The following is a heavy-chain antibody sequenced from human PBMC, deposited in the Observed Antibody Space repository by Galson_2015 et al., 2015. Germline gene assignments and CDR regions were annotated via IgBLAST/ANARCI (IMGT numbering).Heavy chain of an antibody. V-gene: IGHV3-7*03. CDR3: VRMVNHFDY. Sequence: SLRLACAASGFIFSNHSMSWARQAPGKGLEWVANINQGESGKSYVDSVKGRFTISRDNTRKSLYMQMNSLRAEDTAVYYWVRMVNHFDYWGQGTLVTVSS. CDR1: GFIFSNHS. CDR2: INQGESGK. J-gene: IGHJ4*02. D-gene: IGHD4-23*01.